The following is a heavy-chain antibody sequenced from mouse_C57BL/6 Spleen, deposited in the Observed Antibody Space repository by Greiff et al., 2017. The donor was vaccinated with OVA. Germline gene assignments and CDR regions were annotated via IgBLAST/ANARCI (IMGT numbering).Heavy chain of an antibody. D-gene: IGHD1-1*01. V-gene: IGHV1-61*01. CDR3: ARHWAYYGSSYYYAMDY. J-gene: IGHJ4*01. CDR2: IYPSDSET. Sequence: QVQLQQPGAELVRPGSSVKLSCKASGYTFTSYWMDWVKQRPGQGLEWIGNIYPSDSETHYNQKFKDKATLTVDKSSSTAYMQLSSLTSEDSAVYYCARHWAYYGSSYYYAMDYWGQGTSVTVSS. CDR1: GYTFTSYW.